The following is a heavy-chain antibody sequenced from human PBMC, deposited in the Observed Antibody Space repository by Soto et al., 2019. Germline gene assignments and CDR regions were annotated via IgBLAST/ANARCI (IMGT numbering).Heavy chain of an antibody. V-gene: IGHV3-74*03. CDR3: ARDLGGPDY. CDR2: LSGDGFGA. CDR1: DLSLSPYW. J-gene: IGHJ4*02. D-gene: IGHD3-16*01. Sequence: GGSLRLSCAASDLSLSPYWMHWVRQVPGRGLEWVAHLSGDGFGAAYADSVKGRFFSSRDIARNTLSLQMNSLRADDTAVYYCARDLGGPDYWGRGTSVTVSS.